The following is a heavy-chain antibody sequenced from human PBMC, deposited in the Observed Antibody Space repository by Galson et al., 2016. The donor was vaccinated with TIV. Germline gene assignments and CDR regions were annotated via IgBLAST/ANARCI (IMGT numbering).Heavy chain of an antibody. CDR2: VSASGLST. J-gene: IGHJ4*02. CDR3: AKDLVWVVAGGGYLDS. CDR1: GFTFNRYA. D-gene: IGHD2-15*01. Sequence: SLRLSCAASGFTFNRYAMTWVRQAPGKGLEWVSTVSASGLSTYYTDPVKGRFPVSRDNSKNTLYLQMNSLRAEDTAAYYCAKDLVWVVAGGGYLDSWGQGTLVTVSS. V-gene: IGHV3-23*01.